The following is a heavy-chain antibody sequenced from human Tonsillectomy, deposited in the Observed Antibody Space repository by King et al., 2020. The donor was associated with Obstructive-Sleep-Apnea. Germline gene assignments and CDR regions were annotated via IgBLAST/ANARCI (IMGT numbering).Heavy chain of an antibody. CDR2: INAGNGNT. CDR3: ARVGPCSSPSCSYYGMDV. D-gene: IGHD2-2*01. CDR1: GYTFTTYA. Sequence: QLVQSGAEVKKPGASVKVSCKASGYTFTTYAMHWVRQAPGQGLEWMGWINAGNGNTKYSQKFQGRVTITRDTSASTAYMELSSLRSEATAVYYCARVGPCSSPSCSYYGMDVWGQGTTVTVSS. V-gene: IGHV1-3*01. J-gene: IGHJ6*02.